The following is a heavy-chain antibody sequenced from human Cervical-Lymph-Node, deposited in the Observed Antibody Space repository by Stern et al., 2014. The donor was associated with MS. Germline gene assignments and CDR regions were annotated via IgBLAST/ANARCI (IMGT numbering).Heavy chain of an antibody. D-gene: IGHD3-10*01. J-gene: IGHJ6*02. Sequence: VQLEESGGGVVQPGKSLRLSCAASGFTFSDYGMHWVRQAPGKGLEWVALATYDGSDQYYADSVKGRFTVSRDNSKNTVLLQMNGLRPEDTAVYFCARDRGLTHYFYGMDVWGQGTTVTVS. CDR3: ARDRGLTHYFYGMDV. V-gene: IGHV3-30*03. CDR2: ATYDGSDQ. CDR1: GFTFSDYG.